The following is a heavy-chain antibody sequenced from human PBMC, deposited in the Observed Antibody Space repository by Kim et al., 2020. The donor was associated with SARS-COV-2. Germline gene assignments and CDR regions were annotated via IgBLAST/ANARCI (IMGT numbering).Heavy chain of an antibody. CDR3: ATYNGTHGYFDY. Sequence: YCNLSLKRRVTMSVDTSKNQFSLRLSSVTTIDTAIYYCATYNGTHGYFDYWGQGTLVTVSS. J-gene: IGHJ4*02. D-gene: IGHD6-13*01. V-gene: IGHV4-28*01.